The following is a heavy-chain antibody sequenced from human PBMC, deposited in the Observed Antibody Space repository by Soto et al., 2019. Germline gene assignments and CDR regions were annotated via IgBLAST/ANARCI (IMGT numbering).Heavy chain of an antibody. V-gene: IGHV2-26*01. CDR3: ARIHDYVWGSYPYDV. D-gene: IGHD3-16*02. CDR1: GFSLNEGRVA. Sequence: LTSTVSGFSLNEGRVAVSWIRQPPGRALEWLAHIFSNDEKSYSTSLYNRLTISKDTSKSQVVLTMTNMGPVDTATYFCARIHDYVWGSYPYDVWGQGSLVTVSS. J-gene: IGHJ4*02. CDR2: IFSNDEK.